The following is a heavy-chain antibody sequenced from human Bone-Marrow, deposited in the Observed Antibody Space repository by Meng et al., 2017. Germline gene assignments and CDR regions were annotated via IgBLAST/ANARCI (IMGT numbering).Heavy chain of an antibody. CDR3: ARDPPQHVYDYVWGSQELVNGMDV. D-gene: IGHD3-16*01. J-gene: IGHJ6*02. CDR1: GGSISSSSYY. CDR2: IYYSGST. V-gene: IGHV4-39*07. Sequence: SETLSLTCTVSGGSISSSSYYWGWIRQPPGKGREWIGSIYYSGSTYYNPSLKSRVTISVDTSKNQFSLKRSSVTAADTAVYYCARDPPQHVYDYVWGSQELVNGMDVWGQGTTVTVSS.